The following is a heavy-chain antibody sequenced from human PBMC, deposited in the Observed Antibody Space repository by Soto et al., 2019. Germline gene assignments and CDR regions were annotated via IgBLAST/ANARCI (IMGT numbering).Heavy chain of an antibody. J-gene: IGHJ3*01. CDR1: GFTFTSYS. V-gene: IGHV3-48*02. Sequence: LRLFCAATGFTFTSYSMNWVRQAPGKGLEWVLFISSSESTTYYADYVKGRFDTSRDSAKNSLFLQVNSLRDEDTAVYYCVAAFDVWGQRTMVTGSS. CDR2: ISSSESTT. CDR3: VAAFDV.